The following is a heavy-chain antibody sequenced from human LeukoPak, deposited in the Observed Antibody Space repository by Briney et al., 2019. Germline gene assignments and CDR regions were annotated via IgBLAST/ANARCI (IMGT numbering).Heavy chain of an antibody. Sequence: GGSLRLSCAGSGFTFSRSWMTWVRQAPGKGLEWVAVISYDGSNKYYADSVKGRFTISRDNSKNTLYLQMNSLRAEDTAVYYCARSSPSGWSYYYYGMDVWGQGNTVTVSS. V-gene: IGHV3-30-3*01. J-gene: IGHJ6*02. CDR3: ARSSPSGWSYYYYGMDV. D-gene: IGHD6-19*01. CDR1: GFTFSRSW. CDR2: ISYDGSNK.